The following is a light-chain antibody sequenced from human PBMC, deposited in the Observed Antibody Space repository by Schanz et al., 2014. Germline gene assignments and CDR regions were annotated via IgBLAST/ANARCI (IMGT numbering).Light chain of an antibody. V-gene: IGLV2-14*03. J-gene: IGLJ3*02. CDR1: SSDVGGYNY. CDR2: DVS. Sequence: QSALTQPPSASGAPGQSVTISCTGTSSDVGGYNYVSWYQHHPGKAPKLIIYDVSARPSGVSNRFSGSKSGNTASLTISGLQAEDEADYYCSSYTSSSTLEVFGGGTKLTVL. CDR3: SSYTSSSTLEV.